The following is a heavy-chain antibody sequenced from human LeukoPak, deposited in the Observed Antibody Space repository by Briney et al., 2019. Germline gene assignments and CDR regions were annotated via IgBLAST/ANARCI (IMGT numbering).Heavy chain of an antibody. Sequence: GGSLRLSCAASGFTFSSYEMNWVRQAPGKGLEWVSYISSSGSTIYYADSVKGRFTISRDNAKNSLYLQMNSLRAEDTAVYYCARDASSDYGDYYYYMDVWGKGTAVTVSS. CDR1: GFTFSSYE. J-gene: IGHJ6*03. D-gene: IGHD4-17*01. CDR3: ARDASSDYGDYYYYMDV. V-gene: IGHV3-48*03. CDR2: ISSSGSTI.